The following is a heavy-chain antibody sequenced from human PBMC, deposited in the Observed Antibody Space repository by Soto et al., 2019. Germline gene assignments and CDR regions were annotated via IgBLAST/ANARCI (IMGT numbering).Heavy chain of an antibody. V-gene: IGHV3-30-3*01. CDR2: ISYEGSNT. J-gene: IGHJ6*02. Sequence: GGSLRLSCVASGFTFDTYGIHWVRQAPGKGLQWVALISYEGSNTYYADSVRGRFTISRDNSKNTLYLQINALRPEDTGVYYCARVTPRNNLYYFSGLDVWGQGTSVTVSS. CDR1: GFTFDTYG. D-gene: IGHD1-1*01. CDR3: ARVTPRNNLYYFSGLDV.